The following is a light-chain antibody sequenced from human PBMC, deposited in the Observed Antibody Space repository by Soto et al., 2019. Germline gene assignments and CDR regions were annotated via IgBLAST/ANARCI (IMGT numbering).Light chain of an antibody. CDR2: GAS. V-gene: IGKV3-20*01. J-gene: IGKJ3*01. Sequence: EIVLTQSPGTLSLSPGERATLSCRASQSVSSSYLAWYQQKPGQAPRLLIYGASNRATGIPDRFSGSVSGTDFTLTISRLEPEDFAVYFCQQYGSSLLTFGPGTKVDIK. CDR1: QSVSSSY. CDR3: QQYGSSLLT.